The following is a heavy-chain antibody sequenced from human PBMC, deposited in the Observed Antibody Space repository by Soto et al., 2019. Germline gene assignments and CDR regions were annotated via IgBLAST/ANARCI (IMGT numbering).Heavy chain of an antibody. J-gene: IGHJ6*03. CDR3: ARMTAPPFHLADDYYYYMDV. Sequence: QVQLVQSGSEVKKPGASVKVSCKASGYTFVKYGISWMRQAPGQGPEWMAWISAENSDTNYAQKFQGRVIVTTEKSTDTGYLEVRSLRPDDTAVYYCARMTAPPFHLADDYYYYMDVWGKGTTVTVSS. CDR1: GYTFVKYG. V-gene: IGHV1-18*01. D-gene: IGHD3-16*01. CDR2: ISAENSDT.